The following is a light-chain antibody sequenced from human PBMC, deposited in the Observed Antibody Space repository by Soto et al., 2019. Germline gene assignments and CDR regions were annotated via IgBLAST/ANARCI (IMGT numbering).Light chain of an antibody. V-gene: IGLV2-8*01. J-gene: IGLJ1*01. CDR3: SSFAGRTPYV. Sequence: QSVLTQPPSASGSPGQSVTISCTGTSSDVGGYNDVSWYQQHPGKAPKLIIYEVSKRPSGVPDRFSGSKSGNTASLTVSGLQAEDEADYYCSSFAGRTPYVFGNGTKVTVL. CDR1: SSDVGGYND. CDR2: EVS.